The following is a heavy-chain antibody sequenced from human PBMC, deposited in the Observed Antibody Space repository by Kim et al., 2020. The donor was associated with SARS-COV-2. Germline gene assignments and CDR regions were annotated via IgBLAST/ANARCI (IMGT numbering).Heavy chain of an antibody. Sequence: GGSLRLSCAASGFTFSTYSMRWVRQAPGKGLEWVSYISSSSSSIYYTDSVKGRFTVSRDNAKSSLFLQMSSLRDEDTAVYYCVRSHIVPKDYWCEGILV. V-gene: IGHV3-48*02. J-gene: IGHJ4*02. CDR1: GFTFSTYS. CDR2: ISSSSSSI. D-gene: IGHD5-12*01. CDR3: VRSHIVPKDY.